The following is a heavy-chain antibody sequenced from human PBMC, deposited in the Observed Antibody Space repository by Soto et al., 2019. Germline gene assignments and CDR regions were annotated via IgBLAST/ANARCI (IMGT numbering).Heavy chain of an antibody. D-gene: IGHD6-13*01. CDR1: GYTFTSYG. CDR3: ARDGGSSSWCWDY. J-gene: IGHJ4*02. CDR2: ISAYNGNT. V-gene: IGHV1-18*01. Sequence: QVQLVQSGAEVKKPGASVKVSCKASGYTFTSYGISWACQAPGQGLEWMGWISAYNGNTNYAQKLQGRVTMTTETSTSTAYMELRRLRSDDTSVYYCARDGGSSSWCWDYWGQGTLVTVSS.